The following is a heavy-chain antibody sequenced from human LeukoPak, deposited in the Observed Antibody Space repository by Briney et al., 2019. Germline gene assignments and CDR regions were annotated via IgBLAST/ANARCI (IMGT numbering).Heavy chain of an antibody. D-gene: IGHD2-15*01. V-gene: IGHV4-34*01. CDR3: ARGVARPCYFDL. J-gene: IGHJ2*01. Sequence: PSETLSLSCAVYGGSFSGYYWSWIRQPPGKGLEWIGEINHSGSSNNNPSLKSRVTISIDTAKNPFSLKLNSVTAADTAVYYCARGVARPCYFDLWGRGTLVTASS. CDR1: GGSFSGYY. CDR2: INHSGSS.